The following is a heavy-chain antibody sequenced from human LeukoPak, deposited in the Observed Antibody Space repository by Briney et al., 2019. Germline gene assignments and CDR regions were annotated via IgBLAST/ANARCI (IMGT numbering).Heavy chain of an antibody. CDR3: ARVGLYYYDSDGYYSPSHFDY. Sequence: ASVKVSCKASGYSFTNYGISWVRQAPGQGLEWMGWISAYNGNLKYAQKLQGRVTMTTETSTTTAYMELRSLRSDDTAVYYCARVGLYYYDSDGYYSPSHFDYRGQGTLVTVSS. V-gene: IGHV1-18*01. D-gene: IGHD3-22*01. CDR1: GYSFTNYG. J-gene: IGHJ4*02. CDR2: ISAYNGNL.